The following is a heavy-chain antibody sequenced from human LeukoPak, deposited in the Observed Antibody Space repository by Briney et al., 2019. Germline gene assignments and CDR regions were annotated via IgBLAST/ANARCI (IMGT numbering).Heavy chain of an antibody. J-gene: IGHJ3*02. CDR1: GFTFGDYA. D-gene: IGHD4-11*01. CDR3: AGEDYSAFDI. V-gene: IGHV3-49*04. Sequence: GGSLRLSCTASGFTFGDYAMSWVRQAPGKGLEWVGFIRSKAYGGTTEYAASVKGRFTISRDDSKSIAYLQMNSLKTEDTAVYYCAGEDYSAFDIWGQGTMVTVSS. CDR2: IRSKAYGGTT.